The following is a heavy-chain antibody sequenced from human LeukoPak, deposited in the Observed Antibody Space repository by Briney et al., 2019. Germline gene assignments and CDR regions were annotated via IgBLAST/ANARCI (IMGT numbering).Heavy chain of an antibody. J-gene: IGHJ5*02. Sequence: SETLSLTCAVYGGSFSGYYWSWIRQPPGKGLEWIGEINHSGSTNYNPSLKSRVTMSVDTSKNQFSLKLSSVTAADTAVYYCASGPGINWFDPWGQGTLVTVSS. D-gene: IGHD1-26*01. CDR2: INHSGST. V-gene: IGHV4-34*01. CDR1: GGSFSGYY. CDR3: ASGPGINWFDP.